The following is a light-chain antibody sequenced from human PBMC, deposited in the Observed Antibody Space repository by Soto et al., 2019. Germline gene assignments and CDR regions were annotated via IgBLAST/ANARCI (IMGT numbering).Light chain of an antibody. CDR2: DVS. J-gene: IGKJ5*01. CDR3: QQFNSYPIT. CDR1: QDIRGA. Sequence: AIQLTQSPSSLSASVGDRVTITCRASQDIRGALAWYQQKPGKAPKMLIYDVSTLESGVPSRFSGSSSGTDFTLTISSLQPVDFATYYCQQFNSYPITFGQGTDWRL. V-gene: IGKV1-13*02.